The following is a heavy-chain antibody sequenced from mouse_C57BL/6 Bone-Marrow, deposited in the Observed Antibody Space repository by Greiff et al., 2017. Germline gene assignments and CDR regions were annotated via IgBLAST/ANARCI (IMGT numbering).Heavy chain of an antibody. CDR3: ARDYDVNYYAMDY. V-gene: IGHV1-50*01. CDR1: GYTFTSYW. CDR2: IDPSDSYT. D-gene: IGHD2-4*01. Sequence: QVQLQQPGAELVKPGASVKLSCKASGYTFTSYWMQWVKQRPGQGLEWIGEIDPSDSYTNYNQKFKGKATLAVDTSSSTAYMQLSSLTSEDSAVXYCARDYDVNYYAMDYWGQGTSVTVSS. J-gene: IGHJ4*01.